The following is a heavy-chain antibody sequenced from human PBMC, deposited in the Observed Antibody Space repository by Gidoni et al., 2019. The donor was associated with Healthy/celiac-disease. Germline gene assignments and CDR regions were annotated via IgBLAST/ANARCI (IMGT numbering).Heavy chain of an antibody. V-gene: IGHV3-30-3*01. CDR3: ARAGYSYGIRYGMDV. Sequence: QVQLVESGGGVVQPGRSLRLSCAASGFTFSRYAMHWVRQAPGKGLEWWAVISYDGSNKYYADSVKGRFTISRDNSKNTLYLQMNSLRAEDTAVYYCARAGYSYGIRYGMDVWGQGTTVTVSS. CDR2: ISYDGSNK. CDR1: GFTFSRYA. D-gene: IGHD5-18*01. J-gene: IGHJ6*02.